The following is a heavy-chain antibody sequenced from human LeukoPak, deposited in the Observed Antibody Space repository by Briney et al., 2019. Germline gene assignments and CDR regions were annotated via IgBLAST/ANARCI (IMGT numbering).Heavy chain of an antibody. Sequence: PAETLSLTCAVYGGSFSGYYWSWIRQPPGKGLEWIGEINHSGSTNYNPSLKSRVTISVDTSKNQFSLKLSSVTAADTAVYYCARVSRRITIFGVVIGYWFDPWGQGTLVTVSS. J-gene: IGHJ5*02. CDR1: GGSFSGYY. D-gene: IGHD3-3*01. CDR2: INHSGST. CDR3: ARVSRRITIFGVVIGYWFDP. V-gene: IGHV4-34*01.